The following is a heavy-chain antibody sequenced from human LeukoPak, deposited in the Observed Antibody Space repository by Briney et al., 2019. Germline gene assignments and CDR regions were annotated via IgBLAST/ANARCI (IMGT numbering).Heavy chain of an antibody. CDR2: ISGSGGST. CDR3: ARKYYSGSGNYIYYYYGMDV. Sequence: GGSLRLSCAASGFTFSSYAMSWVRQAPGKGLEWVSAISGSGGSTYYADSVKGRFTISRDNAKNSLYLQLNSLRAEDTAVYYCARKYYSGSGNYIYYYYGMDVWGQGTTVTVSS. D-gene: IGHD3-10*01. J-gene: IGHJ6*02. V-gene: IGHV3-23*01. CDR1: GFTFSSYA.